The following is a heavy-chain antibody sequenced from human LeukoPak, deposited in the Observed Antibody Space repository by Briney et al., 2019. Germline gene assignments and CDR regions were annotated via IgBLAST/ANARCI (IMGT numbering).Heavy chain of an antibody. Sequence: GRSLRLSCAASGFTFDDYAMHWVRQAPGKGLEWVSGISWNSGSIEYADSVKGRFTISRDNAKNSLYLQMNSLRAEDTALYYCARATVSDYWGQGTLVTVSS. J-gene: IGHJ4*02. V-gene: IGHV3-9*01. CDR2: ISWNSGSI. CDR1: GFTFDDYA. D-gene: IGHD4-11*01. CDR3: ARATVSDY.